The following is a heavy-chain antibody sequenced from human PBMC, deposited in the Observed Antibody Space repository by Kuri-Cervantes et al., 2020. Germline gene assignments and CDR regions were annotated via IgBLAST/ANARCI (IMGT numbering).Heavy chain of an antibody. CDR2: ISSSSSYI. J-gene: IGHJ4*02. Sequence: GEYLKISCAASGFTFSSYSMNWVRQAPGKGLEWVSSISSSSSYIYYADSVKGRFTISRDNAKNSLYLQINSLRAEDTAVYYCARRAGGFWSGWPFDYWGQGTLVTASS. CDR1: GFTFSSYS. V-gene: IGHV3-21*03. D-gene: IGHD3-3*01. CDR3: ARRAGGFWSGWPFDY.